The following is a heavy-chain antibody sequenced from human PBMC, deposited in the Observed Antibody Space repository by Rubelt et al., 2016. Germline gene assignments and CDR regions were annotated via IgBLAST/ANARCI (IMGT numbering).Heavy chain of an antibody. CDR2: IRIDGTNK. V-gene: IGHV3-30*02. CDR3: ARVITFGGVAKYFDY. CDR1: GFTVSSVW. D-gene: IGHD3-16*01. Sequence: EAKGGLVQPGGSPRLSCVASGFTVSSVWMHWVRQAPGKGLEWVAFIRIDGTNKYYADSVKGRFTISRDNSKNTLYLQMNSLRGEDPAVYYCARVITFGGVAKYFDYWGQGTLITVSS. J-gene: IGHJ4*02.